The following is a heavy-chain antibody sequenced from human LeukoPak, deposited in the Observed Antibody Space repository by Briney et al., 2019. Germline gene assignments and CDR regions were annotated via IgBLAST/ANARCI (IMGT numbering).Heavy chain of an antibody. D-gene: IGHD6-13*01. CDR3: ARGGIAAAAFIFRAQTPSYYFDY. J-gene: IGHJ4*02. Sequence: ASVKVSCKASGYTFTGYYMHWVRQAPGQGLEWMGWINPNSGGTNYAQKFQGRVTMTRDTSISTAYMELSRLRSDDTAVYYCARGGIAAAAFIFRAQTPSYYFDYWGQGTLVTVSS. CDR1: GYTFTGYY. V-gene: IGHV1-2*02. CDR2: INPNSGGT.